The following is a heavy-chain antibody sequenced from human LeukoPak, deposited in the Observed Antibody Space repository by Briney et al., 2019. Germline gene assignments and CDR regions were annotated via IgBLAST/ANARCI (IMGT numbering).Heavy chain of an antibody. CDR3: AREVKAVPGDESFDY. D-gene: IGHD6-19*01. J-gene: IGHJ4*02. CDR1: GFPFSDYY. Sequence: GGSLRLSCAASGFPFSDYYMSWIRQAPGKGLEGVSYICSSSSYTNYADSVKGRFTISRDNAKNSLYLQMNSLRAEDTAVYYCAREVKAVPGDESFDYWGQGTLVTVSS. V-gene: IGHV3-11*05. CDR2: ICSSSSYT.